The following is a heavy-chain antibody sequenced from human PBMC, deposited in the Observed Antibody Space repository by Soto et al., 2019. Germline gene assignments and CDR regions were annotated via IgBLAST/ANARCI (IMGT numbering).Heavy chain of an antibody. J-gene: IGHJ6*02. CDR1: GGTFSSYA. CDR2: IIPIFGTA. Sequence: GAAVKVSCKACGGTFSSYAISWVRQAPGQGLEWMGGIIPIFGTANYAQKFQGRVTITADESTSTAYMELSSLRSEDTAVYYCATATDYYYYYGMDVWGQGTTVTFSS. CDR3: ATATDYYYYYGMDV. V-gene: IGHV1-69*13.